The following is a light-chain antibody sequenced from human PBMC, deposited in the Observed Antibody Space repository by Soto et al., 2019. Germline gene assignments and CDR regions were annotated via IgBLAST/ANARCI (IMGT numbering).Light chain of an antibody. V-gene: IGLV1-51*01. CDR1: SSNIGNNY. CDR3: ETLACSLPAEV. CDR2: DNN. J-gene: IGLJ2*01. Sequence: QSVLTQPPSVSAAPGQKVTISCSGSSSNIGNNYVSWYQQLPGTAPKLLIYDNNKRPSGIPDRFSGSKSGTSGTLDITGLQTGDEPDYYCETLACSLPAEVFGGGTQLTVL.